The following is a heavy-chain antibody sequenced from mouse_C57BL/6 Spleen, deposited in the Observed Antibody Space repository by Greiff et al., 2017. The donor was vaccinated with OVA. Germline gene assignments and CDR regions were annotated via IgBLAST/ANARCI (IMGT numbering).Heavy chain of an antibody. CDR3: ARHDSSGYFDY. D-gene: IGHD3-2*02. J-gene: IGHJ2*01. V-gene: IGHV5-15*01. CDR2: ISNLAYSI. CDR1: GFTFSDYG. Sequence: EVKLMESGGGLVQPGGSLKLSCAASGFTFSDYGMAWVRQAPRKGPEWVAFISNLAYSIYYADTVTGRFTISRENAKNTLYLEMSSLRSEDTAMYYCARHDSSGYFDYWGQGTTLTVSS.